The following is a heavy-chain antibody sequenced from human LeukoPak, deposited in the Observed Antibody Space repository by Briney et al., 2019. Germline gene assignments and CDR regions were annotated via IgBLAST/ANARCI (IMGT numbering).Heavy chain of an antibody. Sequence: PSETLSLTCTVSGGSISSYYWSWIRQPAGKGLEWIGRIYTSGSSNYNPSLKSRVTMSVDTSKNQFSLKLSSVTAADTAVYYCAREAVVVVANGYYYYMDVWGKGTTVTIPS. D-gene: IGHD2-15*01. V-gene: IGHV4-4*07. CDR2: IYTSGSS. J-gene: IGHJ6*03. CDR1: GGSISSYY. CDR3: AREAVVVVANGYYYYMDV.